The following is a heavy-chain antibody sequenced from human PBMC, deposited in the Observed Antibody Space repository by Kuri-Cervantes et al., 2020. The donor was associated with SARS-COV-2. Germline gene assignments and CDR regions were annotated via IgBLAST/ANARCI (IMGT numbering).Heavy chain of an antibody. CDR1: GYTFTSYA. D-gene: IGHD3-3*01. V-gene: IGHV1-3*01. J-gene: IGHJ6*02. CDR3: ARGGDFWYFYYGMDV. Sequence: ASVKVSCKASGYTFTSYAMHWVRQAPGQRLEWMGWINAGNGNTKYSQKFQGRVTITRDTSASTAYMELSSLRSEDTAVYYCARGGDFWYFYYGMDVWAKGPRSPSP. CDR2: INAGNGNT.